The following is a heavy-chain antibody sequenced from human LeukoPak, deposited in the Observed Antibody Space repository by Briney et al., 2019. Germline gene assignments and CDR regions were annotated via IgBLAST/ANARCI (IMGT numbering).Heavy chain of an antibody. V-gene: IGHV3-7*03. J-gene: IGHJ4*02. CDR3: ARGPSSQFRTDY. Sequence: GGSLRLSCAASGFTFSSFWMIWVRQAPGKGLEWVANIKEDGSVKNYVDSVKGRFTISRDNAKNSLFLQMNSLRAEDTAVYYCARGPSSQFRTDYWGQGTLVTVSS. D-gene: IGHD2-2*01. CDR1: GFTFSSFW. CDR2: IKEDGSVK.